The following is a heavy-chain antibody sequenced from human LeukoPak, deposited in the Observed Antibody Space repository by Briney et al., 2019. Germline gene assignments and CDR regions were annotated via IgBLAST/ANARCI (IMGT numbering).Heavy chain of an antibody. Sequence: SETLSLTCTVSGGSVSSGSYYWSWIRQPPGKGLEWIGYIYYSGSTSYNPSLKSRVTISVDTSKNQFSLQLSSVTAADTAVYYCARGNTYGDYVGWYWFDPWGQGTLVTVPS. CDR2: IYYSGST. V-gene: IGHV4-61*01. D-gene: IGHD4-17*01. CDR3: ARGNTYGDYVGWYWFDP. J-gene: IGHJ5*02. CDR1: GGSVSSGSYY.